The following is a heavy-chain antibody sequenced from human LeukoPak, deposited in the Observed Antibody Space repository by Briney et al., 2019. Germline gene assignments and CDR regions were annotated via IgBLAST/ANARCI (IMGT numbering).Heavy chain of an antibody. CDR3: ARDGVGATSLGAPDY. J-gene: IGHJ4*02. Sequence: GASVKVSCKASGYTFTGYYMHWVRQAPGQGLEWMGWINPNSGGTNYAQKFQGRVTMTRDTSISTAYMELSRLRSDDTAVYYCARDGVGATSLGAPDYWGQGTLVTVSS. CDR1: GYTFTGYY. D-gene: IGHD1-26*01. V-gene: IGHV1-2*02. CDR2: INPNSGGT.